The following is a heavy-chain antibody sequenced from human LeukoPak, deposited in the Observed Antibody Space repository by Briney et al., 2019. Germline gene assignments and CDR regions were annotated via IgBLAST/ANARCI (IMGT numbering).Heavy chain of an antibody. CDR1: GFTFSSRDW. Sequence: PGGSLRLSCVASGFTFSSRDWMTWVRQAPGKGLEWVANIKQDGSEKNYVDSVKGRFTISRDNAKNSVDLQMNSLRAEDTAVYYCAKDLSVGYYYMDVWGKGTTVTVSS. J-gene: IGHJ6*03. CDR3: AKDLSVGYYYMDV. V-gene: IGHV3-7*01. CDR2: IKQDGSEK.